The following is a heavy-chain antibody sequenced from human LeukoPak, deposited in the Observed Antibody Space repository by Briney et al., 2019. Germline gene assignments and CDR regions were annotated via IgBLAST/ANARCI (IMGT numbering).Heavy chain of an antibody. CDR3: AREISPRDAFDI. CDR1: GYTFTSNY. V-gene: IGHV1-2*02. J-gene: IGHJ3*02. D-gene: IGHD3-3*02. Sequence: ASVKVSCKAFGYTFTSNYMHWVRQVPGQGLEWMGWINPNSGGTNYAQKFQGRVTMTRDTSITTVYMELSRLTSDDTAVYYCAREISPRDAFDIWGQGTMVTVSS. CDR2: INPNSGGT.